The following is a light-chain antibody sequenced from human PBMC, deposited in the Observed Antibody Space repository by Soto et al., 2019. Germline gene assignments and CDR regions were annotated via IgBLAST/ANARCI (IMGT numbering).Light chain of an antibody. CDR1: QSVSSSY. CDR2: GAS. CDR3: QQYNNWPPWT. Sequence: ESVLTQSPGTLSLSPGERATLSCRASQSVSSSYLAWYQQKPGQAPRLLMYGASTRATGIPARFSGSGSGTEFTLTISSLQSEDFAVYYCQQYNNWPPWTFGQGTKVDIK. J-gene: IGKJ1*01. V-gene: IGKV3-15*01.